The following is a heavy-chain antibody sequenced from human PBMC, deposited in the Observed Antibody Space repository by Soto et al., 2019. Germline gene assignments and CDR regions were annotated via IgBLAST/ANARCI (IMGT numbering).Heavy chain of an antibody. Sequence: PSETLSLTCTVSGGSISSSSYYWGWIRQPPGKGLEWIGSIYYSGSTYYNPSLKSRVTISVDTSKNQFSLKLSSVTAADTAVYYCARRGYDFWSGYYAHENWFDPWGQGTLVTVSS. D-gene: IGHD3-3*01. CDR2: IYYSGST. J-gene: IGHJ5*02. CDR3: ARRGYDFWSGYYAHENWFDP. CDR1: GGSISSSSYY. V-gene: IGHV4-39*01.